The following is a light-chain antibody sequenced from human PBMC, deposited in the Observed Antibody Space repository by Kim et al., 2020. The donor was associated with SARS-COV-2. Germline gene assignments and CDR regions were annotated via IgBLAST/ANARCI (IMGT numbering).Light chain of an antibody. CDR1: QDIIDK. CDR2: DAS. J-gene: IGKJ5*01. Sequence: DIQMTQSPSSLSASVGDRVTITCQASQDIIDKLNWYQQKPGKAPKLLIYDASELEQGVPSRFSGSGSGTDFTFTVTSLQPEDIATYFCQQYENLPITFGQGTRLEIK. CDR3: QQYENLPIT. V-gene: IGKV1-33*01.